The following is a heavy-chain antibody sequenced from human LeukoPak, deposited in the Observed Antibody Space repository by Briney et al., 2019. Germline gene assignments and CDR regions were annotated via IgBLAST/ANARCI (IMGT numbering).Heavy chain of an antibody. V-gene: IGHV3-48*04. Sequence: PGGSLRLSCEFSGIIFSTYAMNWVRQAPGKGLEWISYISGSSSGSTSIIHYADSVKGRFTISRDNAKNTLYLQMNSLRAEDTAVYYCARAFRGYSYGYWYFDLWGRGTLVTVSS. CDR2: ISGSSSGSTSII. CDR1: GIIFSTYA. D-gene: IGHD5-18*01. J-gene: IGHJ2*01. CDR3: ARAFRGYSYGYWYFDL.